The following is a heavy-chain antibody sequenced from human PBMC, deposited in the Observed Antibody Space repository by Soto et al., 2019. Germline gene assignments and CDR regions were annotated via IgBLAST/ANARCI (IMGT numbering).Heavy chain of an antibody. D-gene: IGHD2-2*01. Sequence: ASVKVSCKASGYTFTSYYMHWLRQSPGQGLEWMGIINPSGGSTSYAQKFQGRVTMTRDTSTSTVYMELSSLRSEDTAVYYCARTCRVVPAANPYYYYGMDVWGQGTTVTVSS. V-gene: IGHV1-46*01. J-gene: IGHJ6*02. CDR3: ARTCRVVPAANPYYYYGMDV. CDR2: INPSGGST. CDR1: GYTFTSYY.